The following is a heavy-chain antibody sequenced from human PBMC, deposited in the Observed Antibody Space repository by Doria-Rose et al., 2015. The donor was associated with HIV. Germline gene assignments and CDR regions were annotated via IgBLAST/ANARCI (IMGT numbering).Heavy chain of an antibody. D-gene: IGHD6-13*01. CDR2: ICSDDER. J-gene: IGHJ4*02. V-gene: IGHV2-26*01. Sequence: QVTLKESGPVLVKPTETLTLTCTVSGVSLSSPGMGVSWIRQRPGKALEWLGNICSDDERSHRTALKRRLTISRGTSKSQVVLTMTDMDPVDTATYYCARIKSSRWYHKYYFDFWGQGTLVIVSA. CDR1: GVSLSSPGMG. CDR3: ARIKSSRWYHKYYFDF.